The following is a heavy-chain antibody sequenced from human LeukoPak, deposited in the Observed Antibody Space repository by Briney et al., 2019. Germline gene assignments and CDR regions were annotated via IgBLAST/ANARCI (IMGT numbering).Heavy chain of an antibody. CDR1: GGSISSYY. J-gene: IGHJ2*01. Sequence: PSETLSLTCTVSGGSISSYYWSWIRQPPGKGLEWIGYIYYSGSTNYNPSLKSRVTISVDTSKNQFSLKLSSVTAADTAVYYCARTTVTTSVDLWGRGTLVTVSS. CDR3: ARTTVTTSVDL. V-gene: IGHV4-59*01. D-gene: IGHD4-17*01. CDR2: IYYSGST.